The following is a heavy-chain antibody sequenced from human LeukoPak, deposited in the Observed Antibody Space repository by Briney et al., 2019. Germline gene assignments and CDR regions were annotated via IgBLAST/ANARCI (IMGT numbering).Heavy chain of an antibody. J-gene: IGHJ4*02. CDR2: ISGSGGSR. CDR3: AKGISGSFGTYYFDY. V-gene: IGHV3-23*01. Sequence: GGSLRLSCAASGFTFSSYAMSWVRQAPGKGLEWVSGISGSGGSRYYADSMKGRFTISRDNSKNTLYVQMNSLRAEDTAVYYCAKGISGSFGTYYFDYWGQGTLVTASS. CDR1: GFTFSSYA. D-gene: IGHD1-26*01.